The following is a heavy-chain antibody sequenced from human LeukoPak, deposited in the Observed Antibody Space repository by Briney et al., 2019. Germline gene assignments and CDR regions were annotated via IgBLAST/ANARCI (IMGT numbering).Heavy chain of an antibody. V-gene: IGHV4-61*01. J-gene: IGHJ4*02. CDR3: ARKGSGYYY. CDR2: IYYTGST. Sequence: SETLSLTCTVSGGSISSGSYYWSWVRQPPGKGLEWIGYIYYTGSTDYNPSLKSRVTMSVDTSKNQFSLKLSSVTAADTAVYYCARKGSGYYYWGQGTLVTVSS. D-gene: IGHD3-3*01. CDR1: GGSISSGSYY.